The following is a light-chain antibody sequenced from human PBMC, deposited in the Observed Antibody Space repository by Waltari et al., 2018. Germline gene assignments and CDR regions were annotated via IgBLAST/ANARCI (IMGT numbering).Light chain of an antibody. V-gene: IGLV1-40*01. CDR3: QSYDSSLNERV. Sequence: QRVTISCTGSSSNIGAGYDVHWYQQLPGTAPKLLIYGNINRPSGVPDRFSGSKSGTSASLAITGLQADDEADYYCQSYDSSLNERVFGGGTKLTVL. CDR1: SSNIGAGYD. CDR2: GNI. J-gene: IGLJ2*01.